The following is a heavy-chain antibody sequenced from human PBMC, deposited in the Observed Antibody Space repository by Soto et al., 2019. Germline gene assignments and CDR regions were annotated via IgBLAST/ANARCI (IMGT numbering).Heavy chain of an antibody. D-gene: IGHD2-15*01. CDR3: ASYGYCSGGSCYPGYFQH. V-gene: IGHV3-13*01. Sequence: GGSLRLSCAASGFTFSYYDMHWARQVTGKGLEWVSGIGTAGDTYYPDSVKGRFTISREDANNSLYLQMNSLRAEDAAVYYCASYGYCSGGSCYPGYFQHWGQGTLVTVSS. J-gene: IGHJ1*01. CDR1: GFTFSYYD. CDR2: IGTAGDT.